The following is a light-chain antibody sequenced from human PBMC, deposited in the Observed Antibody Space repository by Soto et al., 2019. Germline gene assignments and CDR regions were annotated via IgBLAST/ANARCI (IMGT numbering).Light chain of an antibody. V-gene: IGLV1-40*01. CDR3: QSYDSSLSTYG. CDR1: SSNIGAGYD. CDR2: GNS. Sequence: QAVVTQPPSVSGAPGQRVTISCTGSSSNIGAGYDVHWYQQLPGTAPKLLIYGNSNRPSGVPDRFSGSKSGTSASLAITGLQAEDEADYYCQSYDSSLSTYGFGTGTKVTVL. J-gene: IGLJ1*01.